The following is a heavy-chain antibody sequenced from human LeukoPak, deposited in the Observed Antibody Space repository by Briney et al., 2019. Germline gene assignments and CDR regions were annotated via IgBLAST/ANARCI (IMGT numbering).Heavy chain of an antibody. D-gene: IGHD3-3*01. CDR2: INTNTGNP. J-gene: IGHJ6*03. V-gene: IGHV7-4-1*02. CDR3: ARRRSTIFGVVTPYYYYYMDV. Sequence: ASVKVSCKASGYTFNNYAMNWVRQAPGQGLEWMGWINTNTGNPTYAQGFTGRFVFSLDTSVSTAYLQISSLKAEDTAVYYCARRRSTIFGVVTPYYYYYMDVWGKGTTVTVSS. CDR1: GYTFNNYA.